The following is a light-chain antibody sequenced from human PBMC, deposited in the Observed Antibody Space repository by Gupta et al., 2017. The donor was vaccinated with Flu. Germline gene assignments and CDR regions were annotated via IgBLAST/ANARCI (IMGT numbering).Light chain of an antibody. CDR1: SPNIGSNY. V-gene: IGLV1-47*01. CDR2: RNN. CDR3: AAWDDSLSGSL. J-gene: IGLJ2*01. Sequence: QSVLTQPPSASGTPRQRVTTSCSGSSPNIGSNYVYWYQQLPGTAPKLLIYRNNQRPSGVPDRFSGSKSGTSASLTIGGLRSEDEADYYCAAWDDSLSGSLFGGGTKLTVL.